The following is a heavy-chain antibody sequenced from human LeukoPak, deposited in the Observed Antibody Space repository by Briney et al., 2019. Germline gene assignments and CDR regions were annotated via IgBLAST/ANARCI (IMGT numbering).Heavy chain of an antibody. CDR3: ARDLGSSDLFDY. CDR1: GFTFSSYV. V-gene: IGHV3-30-3*01. Sequence: GGSLRLSCAASGFTFSSYVMHWVRQAPGKGLEWVADISFDGSNKYYTDSVKGRFTISRDNSKNTLYLQMNSLRPEDTAVYYCARDLGSSDLFDYWGQGTLVTVSS. D-gene: IGHD6-6*01. CDR2: ISFDGSNK. J-gene: IGHJ4*02.